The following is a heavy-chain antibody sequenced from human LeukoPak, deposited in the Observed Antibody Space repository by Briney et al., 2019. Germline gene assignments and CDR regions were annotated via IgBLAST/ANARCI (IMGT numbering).Heavy chain of an antibody. CDR3: ARERLSYDTGGFSRY. Sequence: GGSLRLSCAASGFTVSSYSMNWVRQAPGKGLEWVSSISSSGTYIDYADSVKGRFTISRDNAKNSLYMQMSSLRAEDTAVYYCARERLSYDTGGFSRYWGQGSLVTVSS. V-gene: IGHV3-21*01. J-gene: IGHJ4*02. D-gene: IGHD3-22*01. CDR1: GFTVSSYS. CDR2: ISSSGTYI.